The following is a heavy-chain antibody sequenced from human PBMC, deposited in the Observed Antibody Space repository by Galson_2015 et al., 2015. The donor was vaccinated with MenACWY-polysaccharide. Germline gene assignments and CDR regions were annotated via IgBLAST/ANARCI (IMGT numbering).Heavy chain of an antibody. CDR2: IYSGPTT. D-gene: IGHD4-23*01. CDR3: AGGGHDYGGNSGIYYFDY. CDR1: GFAVSTNY. J-gene: IGHJ4*02. V-gene: IGHV3-53*01. Sequence: PLRLSCAASGFAVSTNYMAWVRQAPGKGLERVSLIYSGPTTYYPDSVTGRFTISRDNSKNTVYLQMNSLRAEDTAVYYCAGGGHDYGGNSGIYYFDYWGRGTLVTVSS.